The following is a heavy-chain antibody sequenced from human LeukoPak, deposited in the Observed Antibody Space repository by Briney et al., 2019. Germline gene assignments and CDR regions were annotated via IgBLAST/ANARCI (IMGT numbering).Heavy chain of an antibody. Sequence: PGRSLRLSCAASGFTFDDYAMHWVRQAPGKGLEWVSGISWNSGSIGYADSVKGRFTISRDNAKNSLYLQMNSLRAVDTALYYCAKAQSSGYYSPIDYWGQGTLVTVSS. J-gene: IGHJ4*02. D-gene: IGHD3-22*01. V-gene: IGHV3-9*01. CDR3: AKAQSSGYYSPIDY. CDR2: ISWNSGSI. CDR1: GFTFDDYA.